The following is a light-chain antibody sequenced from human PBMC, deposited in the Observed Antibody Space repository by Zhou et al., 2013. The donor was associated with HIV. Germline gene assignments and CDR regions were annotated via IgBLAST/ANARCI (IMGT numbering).Light chain of an antibody. CDR3: MQALQTPWT. V-gene: IGKV2-28*01. CDR1: LSLLHRNGHNY. J-gene: IGKJ1*01. Sequence: DVVMTQSPLSLPVTPGEPASISCRSSLSLLHRNGHNYLHWYLQKPGQSPHLLIYLASNRASGVPDRFSGNGSGTDFTLKISRVEAEDVGVYYCMQALQTPWTFGQGAKVEIK. CDR2: LAS.